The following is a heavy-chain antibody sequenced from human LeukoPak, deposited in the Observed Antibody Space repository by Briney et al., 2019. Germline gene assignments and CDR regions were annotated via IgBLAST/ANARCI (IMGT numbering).Heavy chain of an antibody. CDR2: ISAYNGNT. CDR3: ATYDSSGWYDFFNY. CDR1: GGTFSSYA. J-gene: IGHJ4*02. V-gene: IGHV1-18*01. Sequence: GASVKVSCKASGGTFSSYAISWVRQAPGQGLEWMGWISAYNGNTNYAQKLQGRVTMTTDTSTSTAYMELRSLRSDDTAVYYCATYDSSGWYDFFNYWGQGTLVTVSS. D-gene: IGHD6-19*01.